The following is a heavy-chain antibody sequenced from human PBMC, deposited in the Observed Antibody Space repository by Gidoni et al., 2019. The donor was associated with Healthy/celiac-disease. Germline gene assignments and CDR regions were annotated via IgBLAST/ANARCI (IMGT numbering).Heavy chain of an antibody. D-gene: IGHD3-10*01. CDR3: ARESRKYYGSGSYGNYYYYGMDV. V-gene: IGHV4-34*01. CDR2: INHSGST. J-gene: IGHJ6*02. CDR1: GGSFSGYY. Sequence: TCAVYGGSFSGYYWSWIRQPPGKGLEWIGEINHSGSTNYNPSLTSRVTISVDTSKNQFSLKLSSVTAADTAVYYCARESRKYYGSGSYGNYYYYGMDVWGQGTTVTVSS.